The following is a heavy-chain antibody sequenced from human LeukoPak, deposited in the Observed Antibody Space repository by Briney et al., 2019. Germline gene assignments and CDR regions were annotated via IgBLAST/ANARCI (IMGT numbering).Heavy chain of an antibody. CDR1: GYTFTGYY. D-gene: IGHD4-11*01. CDR2: INPNSGGT. CDR3: ARERGLHSYYYYMDV. J-gene: IGHJ6*03. Sequence: ASVKVSCKASGYTFTGYYMHWVRQAPGQGLEWMGWINPNSGGTNYAQKFQGRVTMTRDTSISTAYMELSRLRSDDTAVYYCARERGLHSYYYYMDVWGKGTTVTVSS. V-gene: IGHV1-2*02.